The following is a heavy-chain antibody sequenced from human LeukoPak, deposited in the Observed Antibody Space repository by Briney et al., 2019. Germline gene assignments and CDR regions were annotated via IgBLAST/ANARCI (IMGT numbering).Heavy chain of an antibody. CDR2: IKQDGSEK. J-gene: IGHJ6*02. V-gene: IGHV3-7*03. CDR1: GFTFSSYA. D-gene: IGHD3-3*01. Sequence: GGSLRLSCAASGFTFSSYAMSWVRQAPGKGLEWVANIKQDGSEKYYVDSVKGRFTISRDNAKNSLYLQMNSLRAEDTAVYYCARDSYDFWSGLRYYYYYGMDVWGQGTTVTVSS. CDR3: ARDSYDFWSGLRYYYYYGMDV.